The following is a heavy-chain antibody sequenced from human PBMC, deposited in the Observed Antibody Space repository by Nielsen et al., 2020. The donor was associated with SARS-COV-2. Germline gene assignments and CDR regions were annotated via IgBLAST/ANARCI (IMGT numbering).Heavy chain of an antibody. CDR2: ISGSGGST. Sequence: GESLKISCAASGFTFSSYAMSWARQAPGKGLEWVSAISGSGGSTYYADSVKGRFTISRDNSKNTLYLQMNSLRAEDTAVYYCVRDSSVVIWSGYPVDWGQGTLVTVSS. CDR3: VRDSSVVIWSGYPVD. CDR1: GFTFSSYA. D-gene: IGHD3-3*01. V-gene: IGHV3-23*01. J-gene: IGHJ4*02.